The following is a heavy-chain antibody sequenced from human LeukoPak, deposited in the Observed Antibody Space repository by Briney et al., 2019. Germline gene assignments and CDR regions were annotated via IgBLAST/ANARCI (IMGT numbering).Heavy chain of an antibody. CDR2: INHSGST. CDR3: ARMKYYYDSSGYHDAFDI. D-gene: IGHD3-22*01. CDR1: GGSFSGYY. V-gene: IGHV4-34*01. J-gene: IGHJ3*02. Sequence: PSETLSLTCAVYGGSFSGYYWSWIRQPPGKGLEWIGEINHSGSTNYNPSLKSRVTISVDTSKNQFSLKLSSVTAADTAVYYCARMKYYYDSSGYHDAFDIWGQGTMVTVSS.